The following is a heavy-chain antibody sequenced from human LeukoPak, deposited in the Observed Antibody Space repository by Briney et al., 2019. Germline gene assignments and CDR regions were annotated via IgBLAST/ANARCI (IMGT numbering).Heavy chain of an antibody. CDR2: ISVSGITV. D-gene: IGHD6-6*01. CDR1: GFTFSDYY. J-gene: IGHJ3*02. V-gene: IGHV3-11*04. Sequence: GGSLRLSCAASGFTFSDYYMSWIRQAPGKGLEWISYISVSGITVNYADSVEGRFTISRDNAKNSLYLQMNSLRAEDTAVYYCARYRSSPSRPYDIWGQGTMVTVSP. CDR3: ARYRSSPSRPYDI.